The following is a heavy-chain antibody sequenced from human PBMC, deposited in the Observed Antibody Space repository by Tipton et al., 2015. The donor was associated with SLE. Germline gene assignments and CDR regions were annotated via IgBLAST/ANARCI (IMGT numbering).Heavy chain of an antibody. CDR2: IYHSGST. Sequence: TLSLTCAVSGDSISSCYYWGWIRQPPGKGLGLVGSIYHSGSTYNNPPLKNRVTISEDTSNNQISVQLSSVTAADTAVYFCARQGAYDEMRNENKNRTGFDPWGHGTLVTVSS. V-gene: IGHV4-38-2*01. J-gene: IGHJ5*02. CDR3: ARQGAYDEMRNENKNRTGFDP. D-gene: IGHD1-26*01. CDR1: GDSISSCYY.